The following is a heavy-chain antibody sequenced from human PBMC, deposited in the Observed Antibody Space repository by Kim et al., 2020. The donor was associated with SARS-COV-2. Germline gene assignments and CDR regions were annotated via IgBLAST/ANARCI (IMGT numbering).Heavy chain of an antibody. D-gene: IGHD6-6*01. J-gene: IGHJ5*02. CDR3: ARGGQLVRGWFDP. Sequence: NPYLKSRVTISVDTSKNQFSLKLSSVTAADTAVYYCARGGQLVRGWFDPWGQGTLVTVSS. V-gene: IGHV4-34*01.